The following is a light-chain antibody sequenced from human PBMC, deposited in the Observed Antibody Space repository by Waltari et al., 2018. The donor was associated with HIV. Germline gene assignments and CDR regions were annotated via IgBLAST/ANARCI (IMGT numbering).Light chain of an antibody. CDR2: GAS. CDR1: QSVTSNS. V-gene: IGKV3D-20*02. Sequence: EIVLTQSPGTLSLSPGERATLSCRASQSVTSNSLAWYQQRPGQPPRFLIYGASSRAIGIPDRFSGSGSGTDFTLTISRLEPEDFAVYYCQQRNNWPLTFGGGTKVEIE. J-gene: IGKJ4*01. CDR3: QQRNNWPLT.